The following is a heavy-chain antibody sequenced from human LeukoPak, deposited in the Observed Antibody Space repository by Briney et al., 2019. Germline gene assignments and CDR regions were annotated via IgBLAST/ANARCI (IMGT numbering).Heavy chain of an antibody. CDR1: GFTFSSYA. CDR2: ISGSGGDT. CDR3: AKAVWFGEFDYYFFGLDV. Sequence: PGGSLRLSCAAFGFTFSSYAMGWVGHAPGKGLEWVSAISGSGGDTYYADSVKGRFTFSRDNSKNTLYLQMNSLRPEDTALYYCAKAVWFGEFDYYFFGLDVRGQGTTVTVSS. V-gene: IGHV3-23*01. J-gene: IGHJ6*02. D-gene: IGHD3-10*01.